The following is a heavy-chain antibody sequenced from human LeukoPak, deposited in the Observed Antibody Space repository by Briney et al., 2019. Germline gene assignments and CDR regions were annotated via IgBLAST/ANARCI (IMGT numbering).Heavy chain of an antibody. CDR2: IKQDGSEK. Sequence: GGSLRLSCAASGFTFSSYWMSWVRQAPGKGLEWVANIKQDGSEKYYVDSVKGRFTISRDNAKNSLYLQMNSLRAEDTAVCYCARVTGPRNYYMDVWGKGTTVTVSS. CDR3: ARVTGPRNYYMDV. J-gene: IGHJ6*03. CDR1: GFTFSSYW. D-gene: IGHD1-14*01. V-gene: IGHV3-7*04.